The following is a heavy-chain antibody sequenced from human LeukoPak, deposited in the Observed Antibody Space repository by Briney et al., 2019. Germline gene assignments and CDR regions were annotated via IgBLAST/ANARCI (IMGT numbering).Heavy chain of an antibody. J-gene: IGHJ3*02. CDR1: GFTFSSYG. CDR3: ARDWFFGGLNTVTTGGNALDI. CDR2: IWYDGSNK. Sequence: TGGSLRLSCAASGFTFSSYGMHWVRQAPGKGLEWVAVIWYDGSNKYYADSVKGRFTISRDNSKNTLYLQMNSLRAEDTAVYYCARDWFFGGLNTVTTGGNALDIWGQGTMVTVSS. D-gene: IGHD4-17*01. V-gene: IGHV3-33*01.